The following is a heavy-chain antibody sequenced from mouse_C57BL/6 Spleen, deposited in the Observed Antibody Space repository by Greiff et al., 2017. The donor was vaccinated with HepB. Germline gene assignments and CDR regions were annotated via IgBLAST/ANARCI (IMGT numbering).Heavy chain of an antibody. CDR2: IDPNSGGT. V-gene: IGHV1-72*01. J-gene: IGHJ2*01. CDR3: AFFSPLYDYDPFDY. CDR1: GYTFTRYW. D-gene: IGHD2-4*01. Sequence: VQLQQSGAELVKPGASVKLSCKASGYTFTRYWMHWVKQRPGRGLEWIGRIDPNSGGTKYNEKFKSKATLTVDKPSSTAYMQLSSLTSEDSAVYYCAFFSPLYDYDPFDYWGQGTTLTVSS.